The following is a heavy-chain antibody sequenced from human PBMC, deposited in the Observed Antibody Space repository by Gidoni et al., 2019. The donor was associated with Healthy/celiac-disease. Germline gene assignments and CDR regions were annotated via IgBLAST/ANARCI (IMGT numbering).Heavy chain of an antibody. V-gene: IGHV6-1*01. J-gene: IGHJ4*02. D-gene: IGHD4-17*01. CDR3: ARDLWTTVTTEDYFDY. CDR1: GDSVSSNRAA. Sequence: QVQLQQSGPGLVKPSQTLSRTCASSGDSVSSNRAAWNWIRQSPSRGLEWLGRTYYRSKWYNDYAVSVKSRITINPDTSKNQFSLQLNSVTPEDTAVYYCARDLWTTVTTEDYFDYWGQGTLVTVSS. CDR2: TYYRSKWYN.